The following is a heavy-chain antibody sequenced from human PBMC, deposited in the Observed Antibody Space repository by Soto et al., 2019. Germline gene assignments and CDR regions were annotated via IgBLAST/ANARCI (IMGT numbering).Heavy chain of an antibody. J-gene: IGHJ3*02. CDR3: ARSNYYDVDAFDI. CDR2: ISANNGNT. V-gene: IGHV1-18*04. D-gene: IGHD3-22*01. CDR1: GYTFSIYG. Sequence: QVQRVQSEPEVKKPGASGKVSCKASGYTFSIYGINWVRQAPGQGLEWLGWISANNGNTHYSQKFQGRITMTTDTSTSTASMELRSLRSDDTAVYYCARSNYYDVDAFDIWGQGTMVTVSS.